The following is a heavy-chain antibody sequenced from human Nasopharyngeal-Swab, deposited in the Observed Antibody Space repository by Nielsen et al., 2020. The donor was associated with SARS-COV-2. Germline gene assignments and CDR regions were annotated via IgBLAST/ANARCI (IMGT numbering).Heavy chain of an antibody. V-gene: IGHV3-21*01. Sequence: WIRQPPGKGLEWVSSISSSSSYIYYADSVKGRFTISRDNAKNSLYLQMNSLRAEDTAVYYCARVQNVLRFLEWTQPFDYWGQGTLVTVSS. J-gene: IGHJ4*02. D-gene: IGHD3-3*01. CDR3: ARVQNVLRFLEWTQPFDY. CDR2: ISSSSSYI.